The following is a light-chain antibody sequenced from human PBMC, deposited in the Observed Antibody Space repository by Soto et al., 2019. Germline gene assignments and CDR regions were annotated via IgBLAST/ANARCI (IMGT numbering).Light chain of an antibody. V-gene: IGKV3-15*01. CDR3: QQYNNWPRT. CDR2: GAS. J-gene: IGKJ1*01. Sequence: EIVMTQSPGTLSVSPGERATLSCRASQSVSSNLAWYQQKPGQAPSLLIYGASTRATGIPARFSGSGSGTEFALTISGLQSEDFAVYYCQQYNNWPRTFGQGTKVEIK. CDR1: QSVSSN.